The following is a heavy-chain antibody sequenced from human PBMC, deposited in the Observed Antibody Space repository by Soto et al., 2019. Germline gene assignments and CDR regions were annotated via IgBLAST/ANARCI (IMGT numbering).Heavy chain of an antibody. J-gene: IGHJ4*02. Sequence: PGGSLRLSCAASGFTFSRYGMHWVRQAPGKGLEWVAVISYDGSNKYYADSVKGRFTISRDNSKNTLYLQMNSLRAEDTAVYYCAKDLGYCSSTSCFYFDYWGQGTLVTVSS. D-gene: IGHD2-2*01. V-gene: IGHV3-30*18. CDR3: AKDLGYCSSTSCFYFDY. CDR1: GFTFSRYG. CDR2: ISYDGSNK.